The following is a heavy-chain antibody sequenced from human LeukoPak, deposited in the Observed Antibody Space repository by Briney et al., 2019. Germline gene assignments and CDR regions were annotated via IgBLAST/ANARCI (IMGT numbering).Heavy chain of an antibody. D-gene: IGHD1-14*01. J-gene: IGHJ4*02. V-gene: IGHV3-74*01. CDR2: ITLGGSSI. Sequence: SGGSLRLSCAASGFTFSSYWMHWVRQVPGKGLVWVARITLGGSSITYADSVKGRFTISRDNAKNTLYLQMDSLRAEDTGVYYCARSNQADDYWGQGTLVTVSS. CDR3: ARSNQADDY. CDR1: GFTFSSYW.